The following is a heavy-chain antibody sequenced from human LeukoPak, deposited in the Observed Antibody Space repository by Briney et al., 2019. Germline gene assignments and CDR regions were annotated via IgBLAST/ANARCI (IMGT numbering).Heavy chain of an antibody. CDR1: GGSISSYY. J-gene: IGHJ5*02. Sequence: PSETLSLTCTVSGGSISSYYWSWIRQPAGKGLEWIGRIYTSGSTNYNPSLKSRVTLSVDTSKNQFSLKLSSVTAADTAVYYCARGGCSGGSCYSRSWFDPWGQGTLVTVSS. CDR2: IYTSGST. D-gene: IGHD2-15*01. V-gene: IGHV4-4*07. CDR3: ARGGCSGGSCYSRSWFDP.